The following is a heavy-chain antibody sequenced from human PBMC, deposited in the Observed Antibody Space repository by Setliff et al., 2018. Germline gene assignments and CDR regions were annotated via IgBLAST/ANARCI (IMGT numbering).Heavy chain of an antibody. CDR3: ARDRSSGWYGDYFDY. D-gene: IGHD6-19*01. CDR2: IGHTGSI. J-gene: IGHJ4*02. V-gene: IGHV4-38-2*02. Sequence: SETLSLTCTVSGYSISSGYIWGWIRQPPGKGLEWVGNIGHTGSINYNPSLKSRLTISVDTSKNQFSLRLNSVTPADTAVYYCARDRSSGWYGDYFDYWGQGTLVTVSS. CDR1: GYSISSGYI.